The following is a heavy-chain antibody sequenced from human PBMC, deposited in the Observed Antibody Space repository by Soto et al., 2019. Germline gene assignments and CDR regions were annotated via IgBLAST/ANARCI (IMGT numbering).Heavy chain of an antibody. CDR2: ISGSGGST. V-gene: IGHV3-23*01. D-gene: IGHD3-3*01. CDR1: GFTFSSYA. CDR3: AKGCDFWSGYLGGMDV. J-gene: IGHJ6*02. Sequence: EVQLLESGGGLVQPGGSLRLSCAASGFTFSSYAMSWVRQAPGKGLEWVSAISGSGGSTYYADSVKGRFTISRDNSKNTLYLQMNSLRAEDTAVYYCAKGCDFWSGYLGGMDVWGQGTTVTVSS.